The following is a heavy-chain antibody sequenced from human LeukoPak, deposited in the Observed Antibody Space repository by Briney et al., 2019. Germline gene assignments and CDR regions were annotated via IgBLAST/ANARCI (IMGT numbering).Heavy chain of an antibody. D-gene: IGHD3-16*01. J-gene: IGHJ4*02. CDR2: ISAYNGNT. V-gene: IGHV1-18*04. CDR1: GYTFSGYY. Sequence: ASVKVSCKASGYTFSGYYIHWVRQGPGQGLEWMGWISAYNGNTNYAQKLQGRVTMTTDTSTSTAYMELRSLRSDDTAVYYCARDWGKDYWGQGTLVTVSS. CDR3: ARDWGKDY.